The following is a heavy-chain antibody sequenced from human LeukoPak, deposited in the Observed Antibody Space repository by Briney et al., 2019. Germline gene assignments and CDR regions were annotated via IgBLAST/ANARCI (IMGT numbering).Heavy chain of an antibody. CDR1: GFTFSGSA. D-gene: IGHD3-10*01. CDR3: TKPRGYGSGTYYDY. CDR2: IRSKTNNYAT. V-gene: IGHV3-73*01. J-gene: IGHJ4*02. Sequence: GGSLRLSCVASGFTFSGSAIHWVRQASGKGLESVGHIRSKTNNYATAYAASVKGRFTISRDDSKNTAYLQMSSLETEDAAIYYCTKPRGYGSGTYYDYWGQGTLVTVSS.